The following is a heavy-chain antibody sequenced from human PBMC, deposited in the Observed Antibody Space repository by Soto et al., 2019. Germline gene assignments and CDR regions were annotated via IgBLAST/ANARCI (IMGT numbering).Heavy chain of an antibody. V-gene: IGHV3-7*01. CDR1: GFTFSRYW. J-gene: IGHJ4*02. D-gene: IGHD6-19*01. CDR3: ASWLKTSGWYVLREGSFDY. Sequence: EVQLVESGGGLVQPGGSLRLSCAASGFTFSRYWMTWVRQAPGKGLEWVANIKQDGSAKYYVDSVKGRFTISRDNGKNSLYLQMNSLRAADTAVYYCASWLKTSGWYVLREGSFDYWGQGPLVTVSS. CDR2: IKQDGSAK.